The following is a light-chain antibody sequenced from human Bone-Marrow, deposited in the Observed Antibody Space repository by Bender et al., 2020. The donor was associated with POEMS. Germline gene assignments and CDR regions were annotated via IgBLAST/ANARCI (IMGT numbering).Light chain of an antibody. J-gene: IGLJ3*02. CDR1: SSNIGKHG. V-gene: IGLV1-36*01. CDR2: YDD. CDR3: SAWDASLNGWV. Sequence: QSVLTQPPSVSETPGQRVTISCSGSSSNIGKHGVNWYQKLPGKAPKLLIYYDDLVESAVSDRLSGSTSGTSASLAISGLQSEDEADYYCSAWDASLNGWVFGGGTKLTVL.